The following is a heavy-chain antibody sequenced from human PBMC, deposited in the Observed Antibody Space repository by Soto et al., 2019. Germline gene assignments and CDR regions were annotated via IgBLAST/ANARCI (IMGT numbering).Heavy chain of an antibody. V-gene: IGHV3-7*01. Sequence: GGSLRLSCAASGFTFSSYWMSWVRQAPGKGLEWVANIKQDGSEKYYVDSVKGRFTISRDNAKNSLYLQMNGLRAEDTAVYYCARASYYYDSSGYYSFDYWGQGTLVTVSS. CDR3: ARASYYYDSSGYYSFDY. CDR1: GFTFSSYW. D-gene: IGHD3-22*01. J-gene: IGHJ4*02. CDR2: IKQDGSEK.